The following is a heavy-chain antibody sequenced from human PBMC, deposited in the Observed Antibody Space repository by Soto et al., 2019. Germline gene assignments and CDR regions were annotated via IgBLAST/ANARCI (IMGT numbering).Heavy chain of an antibody. D-gene: IGHD2-15*01. V-gene: IGHV3-30*18. J-gene: IGHJ4*02. CDR2: ISYDENNK. CDR1: GFGFSPYA. Sequence: GGSLRLSCVASGFGFSPYAMFWVRQAPGRGLEWVALISYDENNKYYADSVKGRFTISRDNSNNVLYLHMNGLRTDDTAVYYCAKAWATWCSGGKCYPGLWGQGTPVTVSS. CDR3: AKAWATWCSGGKCYPGL.